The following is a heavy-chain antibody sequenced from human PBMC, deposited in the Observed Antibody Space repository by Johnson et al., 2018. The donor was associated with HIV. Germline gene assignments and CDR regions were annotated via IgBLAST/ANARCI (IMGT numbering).Heavy chain of an antibody. CDR1: GFTFSSYD. CDR2: IGTAGDT. D-gene: IGHD2-15*01. CDR3: ARAVCRGSRCYSHDAFDI. J-gene: IGHJ3*02. Sequence: VQLVESGGGLKQPGGSLRLSCAASGFTFSSYDMHWVRQATGKGLEWVSTIGTAGDTYYPGSVKGRFTVSREDAKNSLYLQMNSLRAGDTALYYCARAVCRGSRCYSHDAFDIWGQGTMVTVSS. V-gene: IGHV3-13*01.